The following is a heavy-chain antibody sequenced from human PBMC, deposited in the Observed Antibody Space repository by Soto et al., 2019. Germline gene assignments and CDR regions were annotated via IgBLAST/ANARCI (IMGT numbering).Heavy chain of an antibody. Sequence: QVQLVQSGAEVKKPGASVKVSCKASGITSTTYAIHWVRQVPGQGLEWMGWINTGNGNTRYSQRFLGRVSLTTDTSASTVSMDLSSLTSEDTAVYYCARAISAYVTWGQGTLITVSS. V-gene: IGHV1-3*04. J-gene: IGHJ5*02. CDR1: GITSTTYA. CDR3: ARAISAYVT. D-gene: IGHD3-16*01. CDR2: INTGNGNT.